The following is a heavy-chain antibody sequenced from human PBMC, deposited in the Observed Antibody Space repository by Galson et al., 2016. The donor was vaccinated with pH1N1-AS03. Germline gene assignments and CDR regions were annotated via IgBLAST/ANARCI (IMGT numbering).Heavy chain of an antibody. CDR3: ARGYCNGGSCYDGGDCFDY. D-gene: IGHD2-15*01. Sequence: SVKVSCKASGYPFSNYGFSWVRQAPGQGLDWMGWISAYSGNTNYAQKFQGRVTMTTDTSTSTAYMELRSLRSDDTAIYYCARGYCNGGSCYDGGDCFDYWGQGTLVTVSS. V-gene: IGHV1-18*04. CDR2: ISAYSGNT. J-gene: IGHJ4*02. CDR1: GYPFSNYG.